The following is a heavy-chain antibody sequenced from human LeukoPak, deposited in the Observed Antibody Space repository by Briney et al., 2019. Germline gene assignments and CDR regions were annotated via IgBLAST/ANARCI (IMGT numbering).Heavy chain of an antibody. D-gene: IGHD3-16*02. CDR1: GYTFTGYY. V-gene: IGHV1-2*02. J-gene: IGHJ5*02. CDR3: AREGQITFGGVIDLSGGNWFDP. CDR2: INPNSGGT. Sequence: GASVKVSCKASGYTFTGYYMHWVRQAPGQGLEWMGWINPNSGGTNYAQKFQGRVTMTRDTSISTAYMELSRLRSDDTAVYYCAREGQITFGGVIDLSGGNWFDPWGQGTLVTVSS.